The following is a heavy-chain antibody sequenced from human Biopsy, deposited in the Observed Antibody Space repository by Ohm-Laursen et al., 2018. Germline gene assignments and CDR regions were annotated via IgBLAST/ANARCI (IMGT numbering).Heavy chain of an antibody. CDR3: VRGGSGSFPFDY. D-gene: IGHD3-10*01. J-gene: IGHJ4*02. Sequence: SETLSLTCTVSGGSINSYYWSWMRQPAGKGLEWIGRLFTSGTTNYSPSLNNRVTISVDTSKNQFSLRLTSVTAADTAVYYCVRGGSGSFPFDYWGPGTLVTVSS. CDR2: LFTSGTT. V-gene: IGHV4-4*07. CDR1: GGSINSYY.